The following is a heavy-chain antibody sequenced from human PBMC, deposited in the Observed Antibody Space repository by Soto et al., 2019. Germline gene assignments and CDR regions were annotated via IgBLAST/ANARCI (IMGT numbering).Heavy chain of an antibody. CDR2: ISAYNGNT. Sequence: ASVKVSCKASGYTFTSYGISWVRQAPGQGLEWIGWISAYNGNTNYAQKLQGRVTMTTDTSTSTAYMELRSLRSDDTAVYYCARDMRAIAVARPNLDYWGQGTLVTVSS. V-gene: IGHV1-18*01. J-gene: IGHJ4*02. CDR1: GYTFTSYG. D-gene: IGHD6-19*01. CDR3: ARDMRAIAVARPNLDY.